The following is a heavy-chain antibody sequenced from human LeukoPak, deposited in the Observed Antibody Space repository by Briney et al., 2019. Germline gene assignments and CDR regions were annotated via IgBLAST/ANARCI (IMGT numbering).Heavy chain of an antibody. J-gene: IGHJ4*02. Sequence: GGSLRLSCEVSGFTFSSYAMSWVRQAPGKGLEWVSAISGSSDNTYYADSVKGRFTISRDNSRNTLYLRMNSLRADDTAVYYCAKDLSHRDYFDSSGSYPGYFDYWGQGTLVTVSS. CDR3: AKDLSHRDYFDSSGSYPGYFDY. CDR1: GFTFSSYA. CDR2: ISGSSDNT. V-gene: IGHV3-23*01. D-gene: IGHD3-22*01.